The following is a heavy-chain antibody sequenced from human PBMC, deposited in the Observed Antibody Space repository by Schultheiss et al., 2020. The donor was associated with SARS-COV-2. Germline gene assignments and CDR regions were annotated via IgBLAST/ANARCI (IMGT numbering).Heavy chain of an antibody. CDR1: GFTFDDYG. V-gene: IGHV3-20*04. CDR2: INWNGGST. D-gene: IGHD2-15*01. Sequence: GGSLRLSCAASGFTFDDYGMSWVRQAPGKGLEWVSGINWNGGSTGYADSVKGRFTISRDNAKNSLYLQMNSLRAEDTAVYYCARDYCSGGSCYGRDYYGMDVWGQGTTVTVSS. J-gene: IGHJ6*02. CDR3: ARDYCSGGSCYGRDYYGMDV.